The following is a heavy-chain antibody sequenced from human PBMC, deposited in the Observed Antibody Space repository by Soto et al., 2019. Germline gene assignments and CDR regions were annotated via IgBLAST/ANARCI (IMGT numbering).Heavy chain of an antibody. CDR2: IYYSGST. J-gene: IGHJ4*02. V-gene: IGHV4-59*01. CDR3: ARYDSKWDYFDY. D-gene: IGHD3-22*01. Sequence: PSETLSLTCTVSGGSISSYYWSWIRQPPGKGLEWIGYIYYSGSTNYNPSLKSRVTISVDTSKNQFSLKLSSVTAADTAVYYCARYDSKWDYFDYWGQGTLVTVSS. CDR1: GGSISSYY.